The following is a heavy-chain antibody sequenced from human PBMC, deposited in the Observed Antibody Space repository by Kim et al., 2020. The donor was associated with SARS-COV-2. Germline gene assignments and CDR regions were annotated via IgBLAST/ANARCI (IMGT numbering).Heavy chain of an antibody. CDR3: AKDSLRGYHYGFFGSTNDF. D-gene: IGHD5-18*01. J-gene: IGHJ4*02. CDR1: GFNFGDYA. CDR2: ISWNSGSL. Sequence: GGSLRLSCAASGFNFGDYAMHWVRQAPGKGLEWVSGISWNSGSLGFADSVRGRFSISRDNDKKRLYLQMNSLRVDDTALYFCAKDSLRGYHYGFFGSTNDFWGQGTQVTVSS. V-gene: IGHV3-9*01.